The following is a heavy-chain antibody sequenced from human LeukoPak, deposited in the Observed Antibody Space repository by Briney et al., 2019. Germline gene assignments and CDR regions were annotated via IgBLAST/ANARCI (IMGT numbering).Heavy chain of an antibody. CDR1: GFTFSRYD. J-gene: IGHJ4*02. CDR2: ISFDGGNE. CDR3: ARDLLGLIAAAAYSGIDY. V-gene: IGHV3-30-3*01. Sequence: PGGSLRLSCVASGFTFSRYDMHWVRQAPGKGLQWVAVISFDGGNEIYADSVKGRFTISRDNAKNSLYLQMNSLRAEDTAVYYCARDLLGLIAAAAYSGIDYWGQGTLVTVSS. D-gene: IGHD6-13*01.